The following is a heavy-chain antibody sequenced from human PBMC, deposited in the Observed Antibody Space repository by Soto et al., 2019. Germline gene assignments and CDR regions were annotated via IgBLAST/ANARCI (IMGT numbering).Heavy chain of an antibody. D-gene: IGHD3-22*01. CDR3: TTHITMIVVAKDFDY. CDR2: IKSKTDGGTT. J-gene: IGHJ4*02. Sequence: EVQLVESGGGLVKPRGSLRLSCAASGFTFSNAWMSWVRQAPGKGLEWVGRIKSKTDGGTTDYAAPVKGRFTISRDDSKNTLYLQMNSLKTEDTAVYYCTTHITMIVVAKDFDYWGQGTLVTVSS. V-gene: IGHV3-15*01. CDR1: GFTFSNAW.